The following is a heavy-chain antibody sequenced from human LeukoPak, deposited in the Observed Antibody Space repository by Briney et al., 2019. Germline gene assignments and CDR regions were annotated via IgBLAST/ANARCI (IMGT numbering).Heavy chain of an antibody. J-gene: IGHJ4*02. CDR3: ARVQIGYSYGLFDY. CDR1: GGSIINYY. Sequence: SETLSLTCTVPGGSIINYYWSWIRQPPGKGLEWIGYVYYTGSTNYNPSLKSRVTISVDTSKNQFSLKLSSVTAADTAVYYCARVQIGYSYGLFDYWGQGTLVTVSS. D-gene: IGHD5-18*01. V-gene: IGHV4-59*01. CDR2: VYYTGST.